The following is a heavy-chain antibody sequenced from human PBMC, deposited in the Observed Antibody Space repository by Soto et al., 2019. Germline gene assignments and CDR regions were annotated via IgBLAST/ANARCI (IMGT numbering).Heavy chain of an antibody. J-gene: IGHJ4*02. D-gene: IGHD3-10*01. CDR2: IAETGSST. CDR1: GLNFNGYT. CDR3: AKXXYGSGSPDY. Sequence: GSLRLSCATSGLNFNGYTMSWVRQAPGQGLEWVSGIAETGSSTYYADSVKGRFTISRDNSENTLYLQMNNLRAEDTAIYYCAKXXYGSGSPDYWGQGTLVTVSS. V-gene: IGHV3-23*01.